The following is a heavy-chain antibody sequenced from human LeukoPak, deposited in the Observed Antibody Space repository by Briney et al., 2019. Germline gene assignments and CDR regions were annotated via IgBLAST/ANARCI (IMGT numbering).Heavy chain of an antibody. CDR1: GYTFTSYG. V-gene: IGHV1-18*01. CDR3: ARDPSSGYYPYYYYYGMDV. J-gene: IGHJ6*02. CDR2: ISAYNGNT. Sequence: ASVKVSCKASGYTFTSYGISWVRQAPGQGLEWMGWISAYNGNTNYAQKLQGRVTMTTDTSTSTAYMELRSLRSDDKAVYYCARDPSSGYYPYYYYYGMDVWGQGTTVTVSS. D-gene: IGHD3-22*01.